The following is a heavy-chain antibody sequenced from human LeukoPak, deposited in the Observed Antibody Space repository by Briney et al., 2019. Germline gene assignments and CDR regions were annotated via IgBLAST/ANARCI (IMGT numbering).Heavy chain of an antibody. J-gene: IGHJ4*02. CDR2: IYYSGST. Sequence: SETLSLTCTVSGGSISSYYWSWIGQPPGKGLEWIGYIYYSGSTNYNPSLKSRVTISVDTSKNQFSLKLSSVTAAYTAVYYCARAGDYSNDFDYWGQGTLVTVSS. D-gene: IGHD4-11*01. CDR1: GGSISSYY. V-gene: IGHV4-59*01. CDR3: ARAGDYSNDFDY.